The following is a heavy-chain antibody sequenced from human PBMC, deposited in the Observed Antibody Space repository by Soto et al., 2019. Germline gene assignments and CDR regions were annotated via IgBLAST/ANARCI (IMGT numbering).Heavy chain of an antibody. Sequence: GGSLRLSCGASGFTFRSYWMHWVRQAPGKGLVWVSRINSDGTTTDYADSVKGRFTISRDNAKNTLFLQMKSLRVEDTAVYYCARDRDNILMVHGTVYEGMDVWGQGTTVTVSS. V-gene: IGHV3-74*01. CDR3: ARDRDNILMVHGTVYEGMDV. J-gene: IGHJ6*02. CDR2: INSDGTTT. D-gene: IGHD2-8*01. CDR1: GFTFRSYW.